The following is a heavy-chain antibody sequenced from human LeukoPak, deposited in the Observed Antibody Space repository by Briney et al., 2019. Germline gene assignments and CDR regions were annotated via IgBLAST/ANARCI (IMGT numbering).Heavy chain of an antibody. J-gene: IGHJ3*02. D-gene: IGHD2-21*02. CDR2: INPSGDTT. CDR1: RFTFTTYF. V-gene: IGHV1-46*01. Sequence: ASVKVSCKASRFTFTTYFMHWVRQAPGQGPEWMGKINPSGDTTTYAQKFQGRVTTTRDTSTSTVYMELRSLRSDDTAVYYCARDRNGDQRANALDIWGQGTMVTVSS. CDR3: ARDRNGDQRANALDI.